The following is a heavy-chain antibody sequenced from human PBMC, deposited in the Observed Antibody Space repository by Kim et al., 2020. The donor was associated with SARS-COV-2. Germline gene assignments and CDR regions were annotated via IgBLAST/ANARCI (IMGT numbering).Heavy chain of an antibody. CDR3: TRDNPTVADFDS. CDR1: GFTFGDYE. D-gene: IGHD4-17*01. V-gene: IGHV3-48*03. CDR2: ITSSGTRK. J-gene: IGHJ4*02. Sequence: GGSLRLSCATSGFTFGDYEINWVRQATGKGLEWVAYITSSGTRKEYADSVEGRFSIFRDNAKNSLFLHMNSLRAEDTAVYYCTRDNPTVADFDSWGQGT.